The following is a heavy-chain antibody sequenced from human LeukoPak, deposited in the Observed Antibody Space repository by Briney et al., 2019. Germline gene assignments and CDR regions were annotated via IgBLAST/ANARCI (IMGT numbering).Heavy chain of an antibody. V-gene: IGHV1-2*02. D-gene: IGHD2-15*01. CDR1: GYTFTGYY. CDR3: AKDLYCTGSSCYSGYFYGMDV. Sequence: ASVKVSCKASGYTFTGYYMHWVRQAPGQGLEWMGWINPNSGGTNYAQKFQGRVTMTRDTSISTAYMELSRLRSDDTAVYYCAKDLYCTGSSCYSGYFYGMDVWGQGTTVTVS. CDR2: INPNSGGT. J-gene: IGHJ6*02.